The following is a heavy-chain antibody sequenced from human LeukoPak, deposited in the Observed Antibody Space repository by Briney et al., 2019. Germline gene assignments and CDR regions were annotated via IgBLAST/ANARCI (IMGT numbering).Heavy chain of an antibody. Sequence: SAKVSCKASGGTFSSYAISWVRQAPGQGLEWMGGIIPIFGTANYAQKFQGRVTITADKSTSTAYMELSSLRSEDTAVYYCAVRSLLLDVIDYWGQGTLVTVSS. CDR3: AVRSLLLDVIDY. CDR2: IIPIFGTA. D-gene: IGHD2-15*01. J-gene: IGHJ4*02. CDR1: GGTFSSYA. V-gene: IGHV1-69*06.